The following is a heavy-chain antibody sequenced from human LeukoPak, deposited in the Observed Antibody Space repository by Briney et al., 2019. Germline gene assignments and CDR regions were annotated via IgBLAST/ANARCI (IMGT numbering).Heavy chain of an antibody. V-gene: IGHV3-7*01. Sequence: GGSLRLSCAASGFTFSSYCMSWVRQALGKGLEWVANIKGDGSAKYYVDSVKGRFTITRDNAKSSLFLQMNGLRAEDTAVYYCARLVLSRTWFDDFWGQGTLVSVSS. CDR2: IKGDGSAK. J-gene: IGHJ4*02. D-gene: IGHD6-13*01. CDR1: GFTFSSYC. CDR3: ARLVLSRTWFDDF.